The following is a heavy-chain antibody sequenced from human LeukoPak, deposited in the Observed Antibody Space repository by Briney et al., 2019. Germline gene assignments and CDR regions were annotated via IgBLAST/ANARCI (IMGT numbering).Heavy chain of an antibody. Sequence: GGSLRLSCAASGFTVSSNYMSWVRQAPGKGLEWVAVISYDGSNKYYADSVKGRFTISRDNSKNTLYLQINSLRAEDTAVYYCARDGPSSSWLDFDYWGQGTLVTVSS. CDR2: ISYDGSNK. CDR3: ARDGPSSSWLDFDY. V-gene: IGHV3-30*03. J-gene: IGHJ4*02. D-gene: IGHD6-13*01. CDR1: GFTVSSNY.